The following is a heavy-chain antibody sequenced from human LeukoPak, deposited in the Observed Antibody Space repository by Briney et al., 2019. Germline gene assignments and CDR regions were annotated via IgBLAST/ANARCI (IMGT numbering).Heavy chain of an antibody. Sequence: SETLSLTCTVSGGSISSSSYYWSWIRQPPGKRLEWIGEINHSGSTNYNPSLKSRVTISVDTSKNQFSLKLSSVTAADTAVYYCAARAVAGPRVGAFDIWGQGTMVTVSS. CDR1: GGSISSSSYY. D-gene: IGHD6-19*01. J-gene: IGHJ3*02. CDR2: INHSGST. V-gene: IGHV4-39*07. CDR3: AARAVAGPRVGAFDI.